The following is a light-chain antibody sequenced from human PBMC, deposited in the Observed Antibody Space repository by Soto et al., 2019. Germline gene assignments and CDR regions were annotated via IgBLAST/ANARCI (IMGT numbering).Light chain of an antibody. CDR1: SSDVGGYNY. V-gene: IGLV2-14*01. Sequence: QSALTQPASVSGSPGQSITIACTGTSSDVGGYNYVSWFQHHPGRAPKLMISEASNRPSGVSNRFSASKSGNTASLTISGLQSEDEATYYCSSYSSSSTLVFGTGTKLTV. J-gene: IGLJ1*01. CDR3: SSYSSSSTLV. CDR2: EAS.